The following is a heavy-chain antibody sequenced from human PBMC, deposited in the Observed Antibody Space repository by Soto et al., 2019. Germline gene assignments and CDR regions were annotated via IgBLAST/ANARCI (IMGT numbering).Heavy chain of an antibody. V-gene: IGHV1-18*04. CDR3: ARGYYYDSSAWGAFDI. D-gene: IGHD3-22*01. J-gene: IGHJ3*02. CDR2: ISAYNGNT. CDR1: GYTFTSYG. Sequence: ASVKVSCKASGYTFTSYGTSWVRQAPGQGLEWMGWISAYNGNTNYAQKLQGRVTMTTHTSTSTAYMEVRSLRADDTGVYYCARGYYYDSSAWGAFDIWGQGTMVTVSS.